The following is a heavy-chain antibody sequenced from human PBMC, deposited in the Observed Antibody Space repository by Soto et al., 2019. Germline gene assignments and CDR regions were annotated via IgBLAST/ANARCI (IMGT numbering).Heavy chain of an antibody. D-gene: IGHD6-25*01. CDR1: GNSISSNY. V-gene: IGHV4-59*01. Sequence: SVTLSLTCSLSGNSISSNYCMWIPHPPGKGLESIGYLYYGRSANYNPSLKSRVTLSVDTSTNQCSLTLSSMTAADTAMYFCARQVSSAWPPYYYDMDVWGKGTTVT. J-gene: IGHJ6*04. CDR2: LYYGRSA. CDR3: ARQVSSAWPPYYYDMDV.